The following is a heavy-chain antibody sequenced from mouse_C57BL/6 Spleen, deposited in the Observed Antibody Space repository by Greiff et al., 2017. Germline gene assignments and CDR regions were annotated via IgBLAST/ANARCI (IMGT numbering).Heavy chain of an antibody. CDR1: GYTFTDYE. Sequence: VQLQESGAELVRPGASVTLSCKASGYTFTDYEMHWVKQTPVHGLEWIGAIDPETGGTAYNQKFKGKAILTADKSSSTAYMELRSLTSEDSAVYYCTSGEGALYAMDYWGQGTSVTVSS. CDR2: IDPETGGT. V-gene: IGHV1-15*01. J-gene: IGHJ4*01. CDR3: TSGEGALYAMDY.